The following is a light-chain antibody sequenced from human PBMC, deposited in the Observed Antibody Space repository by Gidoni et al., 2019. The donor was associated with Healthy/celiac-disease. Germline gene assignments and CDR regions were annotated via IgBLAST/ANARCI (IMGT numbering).Light chain of an antibody. J-gene: IGLJ1*01. CDR3: SSYTSSSTPLYV. CDR2: EVS. Sequence: QSALTQPASVSKSPGQSITISCTGTSSYVGCYNYVSWYQQHPGKAPKLMIYEVSNRPSGVSNRFSGSKSGNTASLTISGLQAEDEADYYCSSYTSSSTPLYVFGTGTKVTVL. V-gene: IGLV2-14*01. CDR1: SSYVGCYNY.